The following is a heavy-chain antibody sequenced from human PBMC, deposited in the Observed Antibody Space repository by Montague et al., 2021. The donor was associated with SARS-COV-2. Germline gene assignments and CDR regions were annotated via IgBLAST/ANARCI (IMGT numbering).Heavy chain of an antibody. V-gene: IGHV4-39*01. CDR2: IHHSRST. D-gene: IGHD1-14*01. Sequence: IHHSRSTYYNPSLETRVTISVDPSKNQFSLKLSSVTAADTAVFYCAIHWYTKVWSGRDVWGQGIT. J-gene: IGHJ6*01. CDR3: AIHWYTKVWSGRDV.